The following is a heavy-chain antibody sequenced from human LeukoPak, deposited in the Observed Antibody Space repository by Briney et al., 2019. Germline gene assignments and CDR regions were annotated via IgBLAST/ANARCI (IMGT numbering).Heavy chain of an antibody. V-gene: IGHV1-24*01. J-gene: IGHJ6*01. CDR2: FDPEDGET. D-gene: IGHD6-13*01. CDR1: GYTLTELS. Sequence: ASVKVSCKVSGYTLTELSMHWVRQAPGKGLEWMGGFDPEDGETIYAQKFQGRVTMTEDTSTDTAYMELSSLRSEDTAVYYCATIGDIAAAGYKYYYYGMDVWGQGTTVTVSS. CDR3: ATIGDIAAAGYKYYYYGMDV.